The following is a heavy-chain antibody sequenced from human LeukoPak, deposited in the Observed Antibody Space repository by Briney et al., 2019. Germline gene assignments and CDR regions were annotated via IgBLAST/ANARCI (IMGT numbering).Heavy chain of an antibody. V-gene: IGHV4-4*07. J-gene: IGHJ6*03. CDR2: IHTSENT. CDR3: AREGDYGDYSKSFYYMDV. D-gene: IGHD4-17*01. Sequence: SETLSLTCTVSGGYIGSYYWSWVRQPAGKGLEWIGRIHTSENTDYNPSLKSRVTMSVDMSTSQFSLRLTSVTAADTAVYYCAREGDYGDYSKSFYYMDVWGKGTTVTVSS. CDR1: GGYIGSYY.